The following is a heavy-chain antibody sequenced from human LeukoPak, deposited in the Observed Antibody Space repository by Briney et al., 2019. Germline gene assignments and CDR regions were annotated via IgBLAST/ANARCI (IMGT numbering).Heavy chain of an antibody. CDR2: ISSSSSYI. Sequence: GGSLRLSCAASGFTFSSYSMNWVRQAPGKGLEWVSSISSSSSYIYYADSVKGRFTISRDNAKNSLYLQMNSLRAEDKAVYYCARFWHYDSSCPNDYWGQGTLVTVSS. V-gene: IGHV3-21*01. D-gene: IGHD3-22*01. J-gene: IGHJ4*02. CDR1: GFTFSSYS. CDR3: ARFWHYDSSCPNDY.